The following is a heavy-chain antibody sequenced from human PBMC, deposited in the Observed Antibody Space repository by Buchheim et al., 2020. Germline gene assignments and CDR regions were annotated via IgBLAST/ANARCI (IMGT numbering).Heavy chain of an antibody. CDR1: GGSISNSSYY. V-gene: IGHV4-39*07. CDR2: IYYSGST. J-gene: IGHJ4*02. CDR3: ARISGSYWY. Sequence: QLQLQESGPGLVKPSETLSLTCPVSGGSISNSSYYWGWIRQPPGKGLEWIGSIYYSGSTSYNPSLNSRVTISVEPSNNQLYLKLSSVTAADTAVYYCARISGSYWYWGQGTL. D-gene: IGHD1-26*01.